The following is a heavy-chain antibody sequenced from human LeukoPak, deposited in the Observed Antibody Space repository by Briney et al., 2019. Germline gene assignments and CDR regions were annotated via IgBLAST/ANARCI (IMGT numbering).Heavy chain of an antibody. J-gene: IGHJ4*02. CDR2: ISFTGDII. V-gene: IGHV3-48*04. Sequence: PGGSLRLSCAASGFTFSSYAMSWVRQAPGKGLEWVSFISFTGDIIYYADSVKGRFTISRDNTKNSLYLQMNSLRAEDTAAYYCVRTHGYYDTSGSFGYWGQGTVVTVSS. CDR3: VRTHGYYDTSGSFGY. CDR1: GFTFSSYA. D-gene: IGHD3-22*01.